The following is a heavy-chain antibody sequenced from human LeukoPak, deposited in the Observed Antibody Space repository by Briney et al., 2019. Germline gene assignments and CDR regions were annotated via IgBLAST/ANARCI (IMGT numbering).Heavy chain of an antibody. D-gene: IGHD6-6*01. V-gene: IGHV3-23*01. CDR3: AKDRTEYSSSSPNWFDP. Sequence: GSLRLSCAASGFTFSSYAMSWVRQAPGKGLEWVSAISGSGGSTYYADSVKGRFTISRDNSKNTLYLQMNSLRAEDTAVYYCAKDRTEYSSSSPNWFDPWGQGTLVTVSS. CDR1: GFTFSSYA. CDR2: ISGSGGST. J-gene: IGHJ5*02.